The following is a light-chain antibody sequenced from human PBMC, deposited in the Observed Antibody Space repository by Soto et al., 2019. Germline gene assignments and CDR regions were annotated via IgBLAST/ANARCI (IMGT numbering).Light chain of an antibody. Sequence: QSALTQPPSASGSLGQSVTISCTGTSSDIGTYDYVSWYQQHPGRAPKLIIFEVSKRPSGVPDRFSGSKSGNTASLIVSGLQPDDEAEYHCTSYTGDDFTFVFGIGTKVTVL. CDR3: TSYTGDDFTFV. CDR2: EVS. V-gene: IGLV2-8*01. CDR1: SSDIGTYDY. J-gene: IGLJ1*01.